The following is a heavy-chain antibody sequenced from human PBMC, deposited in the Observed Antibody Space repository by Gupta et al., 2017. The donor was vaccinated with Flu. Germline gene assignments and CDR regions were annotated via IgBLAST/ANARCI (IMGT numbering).Heavy chain of an antibody. J-gene: IGHJ4*02. V-gene: IGHV4-34*01. CDR2: INHSGST. Sequence: QVQLQQWGAGLLKPSETLSPTCAVYGGSFRGYYWSWIRQPPGKGLEWIGEINHSGSTNYNPSLKSRGTISVDTSKNQFSLKLSSVTAADTAVYYCARESYCSGTSCYLDYWGQGTLVTVSS. CDR1: GGSFRGYY. D-gene: IGHD2-2*01. CDR3: ARESYCSGTSCYLDY.